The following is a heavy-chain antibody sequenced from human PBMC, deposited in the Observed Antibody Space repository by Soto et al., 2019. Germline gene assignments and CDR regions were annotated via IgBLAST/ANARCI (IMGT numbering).Heavy chain of an antibody. CDR2: IALTGRT. D-gene: IGHD6-19*01. Sequence: QVQLQESGPGLVTPSQTLSLTCTVSGGSISSGDCYWSWIRQPPGKGLEWIGYIALTGRTYYNPSLKSRLAVSVDTSKNQFSLTLSSVTAADTAVYFCARFSSLDKDYVVDVWGQGTMVTVSS. J-gene: IGHJ6*02. CDR3: ARFSSLDKDYVVDV. CDR1: GGSISSGDCY. V-gene: IGHV4-30-4*08.